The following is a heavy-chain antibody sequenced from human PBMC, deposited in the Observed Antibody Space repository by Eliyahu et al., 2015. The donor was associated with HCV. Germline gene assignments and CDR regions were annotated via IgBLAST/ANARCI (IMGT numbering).Heavy chain of an antibody. CDR3: AKGQGAPEGDYYGMDV. CDR1: GFTFSSYA. Sequence: EVQLLESGGGLVQPGRSLRLSCAASGFTFSSYAMGWVRQAPGKGLXWXXVVSGGGTFTYYADSVRGRFTISRDNSKNTLYLQMNSLRAEDTAVYYCAKGQGAPEGDYYGMDVWGPGTTVTVSS. CDR2: VSGGGTFT. J-gene: IGHJ6*02. D-gene: IGHD1-26*01. V-gene: IGHV3-23*01.